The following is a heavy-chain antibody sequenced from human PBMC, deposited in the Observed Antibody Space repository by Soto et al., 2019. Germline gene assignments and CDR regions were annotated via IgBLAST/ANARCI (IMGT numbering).Heavy chain of an antibody. D-gene: IGHD2-2*02. CDR3: AIYCSSTSCYNDY. CDR1: GGSFSGYY. V-gene: IGHV4-34*01. J-gene: IGHJ4*02. Sequence: PSETLSLTCAVYGGSFSGYYWSWIRQPPGKGLEWIGEINHSGSTNYNPSLKSRVTISVDTSKNQFYLKLSSVTAADTAVYYCAIYCSSTSCYNDYWGQGTLVTVSS. CDR2: INHSGST.